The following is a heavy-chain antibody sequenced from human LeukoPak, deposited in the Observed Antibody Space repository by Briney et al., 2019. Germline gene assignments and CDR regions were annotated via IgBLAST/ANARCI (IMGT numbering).Heavy chain of an antibody. J-gene: IGHJ4*02. CDR3: ATVNDYGDN. D-gene: IGHD2-8*01. CDR2: IYYSGST. V-gene: IGHV4-39*01. CDR1: GGSISSSSYY. Sequence: PSETLSLTCTVSGGSISSSSYYWGWIRQPPGKGLEWIGSIYYSGSTYYNPSLKSRVTISVDTSKNQFSLKLSSVTAADTAVYYCATVNDYGDNWGQGTLVTVSS.